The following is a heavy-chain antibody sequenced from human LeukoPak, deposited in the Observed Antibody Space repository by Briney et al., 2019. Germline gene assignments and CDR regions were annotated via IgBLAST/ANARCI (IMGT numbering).Heavy chain of an antibody. CDR1: GFTVSSNY. CDR2: IYSGGST. Sequence: GVSLRLSCAASGFTVSSNYMCWVRQAPGKGLEWVSVIYSGGSTYYADSVKGRFTISRDNSKNTLYLQMNSLRAEDTAVYYCASGWYLVFDYWGQGTLVTVSS. D-gene: IGHD6-19*01. V-gene: IGHV3-66*01. J-gene: IGHJ4*02. CDR3: ASGWYLVFDY.